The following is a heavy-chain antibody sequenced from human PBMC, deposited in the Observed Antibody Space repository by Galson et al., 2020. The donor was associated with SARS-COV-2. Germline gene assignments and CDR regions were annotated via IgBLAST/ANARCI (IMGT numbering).Heavy chain of an antibody. CDR1: GASIKSYY. CDR2: IFYSGAT. V-gene: IGHV4-59*01. D-gene: IGHD1-1*01. J-gene: IGHJ3*01. Sequence: ETSETLSLTCSVSGASIKSYYWSWIRQPPAKGLEWIGNIFYSGATDHNPSLKSRVTISVDTSQNQFSLKLRSVTEADTAVYYCARDPTYNYPTFGFGVWGPGTMGTVSS. CDR3: ARDPTYNYPTFGFGV.